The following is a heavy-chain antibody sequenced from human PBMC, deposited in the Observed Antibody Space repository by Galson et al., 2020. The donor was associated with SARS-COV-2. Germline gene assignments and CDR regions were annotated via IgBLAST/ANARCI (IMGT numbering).Heavy chain of an antibody. D-gene: IGHD2-21*02. J-gene: IGHJ6*02. V-gene: IGHV7-4-1*02. Sequence: ASVKVSCKASGYTFTSYAINWVRQAPGQGLEWMGWINPNTGNPTYAQGFTGRFVFSLDTSVSTAYLQISSLKAEDTAVYYCARDLVVVTALSYYYYGMDVWGQGTTVTVSS. CDR3: ARDLVVVTALSYYYYGMDV. CDR2: INPNTGNP. CDR1: GYTFTSYA.